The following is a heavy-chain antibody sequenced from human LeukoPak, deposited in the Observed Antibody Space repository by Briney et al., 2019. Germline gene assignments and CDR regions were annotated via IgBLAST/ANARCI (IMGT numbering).Heavy chain of an antibody. V-gene: IGHV1-2*02. D-gene: IGHD3-22*01. CDR2: INPNSGGT. Sequence: ASVKVSCKASGYTFTGYYMHWVRQAPGQGLEWMGWINPNSGGTNYAQKFQGRVTVTRDTSISTAYMELSRLRSDDTAVYYCAAGDSSGYYFDYWGQGTLVTVSS. CDR1: GYTFTGYY. J-gene: IGHJ4*02. CDR3: AAGDSSGYYFDY.